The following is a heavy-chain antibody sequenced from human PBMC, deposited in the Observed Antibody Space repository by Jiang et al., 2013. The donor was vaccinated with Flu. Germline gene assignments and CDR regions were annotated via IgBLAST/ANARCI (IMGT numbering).Heavy chain of an antibody. CDR3: VRLDSSAWEFDY. CDR2: IYYSGSA. V-gene: IGHV4-61*08. J-gene: IGHJ4*02. Sequence: GSGLVKPSQTLSLTCTVSGVSIRSGGNYWSWIRQRPGKGLEWIGYIYYSGSANYNPSLRSRVTISVDTSKNQFSLRVTSVTAADTAVYYCVRLDSSAWEFDYWGQGALVTVSS. D-gene: IGHD6-19*01. CDR1: GVSIRSGGNY.